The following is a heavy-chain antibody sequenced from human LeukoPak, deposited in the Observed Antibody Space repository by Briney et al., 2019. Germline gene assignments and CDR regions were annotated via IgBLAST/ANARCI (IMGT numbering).Heavy chain of an antibody. CDR1: GYTFIGYY. V-gene: IGHV1-2*02. CDR2: INPNSGGT. D-gene: IGHD3-22*01. Sequence: ASVKVSCKASGYTFIGYYMHWVRQAPGQGLEWMGWINPNSGGTNYAQKFQGRVTMTRDTSISTAYMELSRLRSDDTAVYYCAREKSGYDSSGYYDSYLGFDYWGQGTLVTVSS. CDR3: AREKSGYDSSGYYDSYLGFDY. J-gene: IGHJ4*02.